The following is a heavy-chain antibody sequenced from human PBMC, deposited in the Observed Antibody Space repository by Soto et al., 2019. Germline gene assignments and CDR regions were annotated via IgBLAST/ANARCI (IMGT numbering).Heavy chain of an antibody. CDR2: IYYSGST. V-gene: IGHV4-59*01. J-gene: IGHJ3*02. CDR3: ARDYHSGGAFDI. D-gene: IGHD6-19*01. Sequence: PSETLSLTCTVSGCSIRSYYWSWIRQPPGKGLEWIGYIYYSGSTNYNPSLKSRVTISVDTSKNQFSLKLSSVTAADTAVYYCARDYHSGGAFDIWGQGTMVTVSS. CDR1: GCSIRSYY.